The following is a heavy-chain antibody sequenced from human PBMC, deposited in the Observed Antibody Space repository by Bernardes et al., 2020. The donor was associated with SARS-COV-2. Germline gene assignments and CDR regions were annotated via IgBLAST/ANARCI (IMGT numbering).Heavy chain of an antibody. J-gene: IGHJ6*02. D-gene: IGHD3-22*01. V-gene: IGHV1-2*02. CDR3: ALPPTNYDRYGMDV. CDR1: GYPFTGYY. CDR2: INPNSGGT. Sequence: ASVKVSCKASGYPFTGYYIHWVRQAPGQGLEWMGWINPNSGGTNFAQKFQGRITMTRDTSITTAYMELSSLRSDDTAVYYCALPPTNYDRYGMDVWGQGTMVTVSS.